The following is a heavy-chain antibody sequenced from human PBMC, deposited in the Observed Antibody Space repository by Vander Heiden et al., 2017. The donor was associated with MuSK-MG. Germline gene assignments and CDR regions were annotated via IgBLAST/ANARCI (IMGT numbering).Heavy chain of an antibody. V-gene: IGHV3-66*01. J-gene: IGHJ4*02. Sequence: AQLVQSGGGLVQPGGSLRLSCAASGVTVTSNYMSWVRPAPGKGLEWVSVIYRSGETYYADSVKDRFTISRDSSMNTLYLQMNSLRAEDTAIYFCARGAVINYFDYWGQGTLVTVSS. CDR3: ARGAVINYFDY. D-gene: IGHD2-21*01. CDR2: IYRSGET. CDR1: GVTVTSNY.